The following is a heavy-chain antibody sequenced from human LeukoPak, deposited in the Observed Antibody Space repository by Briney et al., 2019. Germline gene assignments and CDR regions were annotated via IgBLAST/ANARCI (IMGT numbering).Heavy chain of an antibody. CDR2: MNPNSGNT. D-gene: IGHD5-12*01. V-gene: IGHV1-8*01. CDR3: AGGLGYDRRSYYYYGMDV. J-gene: IGHJ6*02. CDR1: GYTFTSYD. Sequence: ASVKVSCKASGYTFTSYDTNWVRQATGQGLEWMGWMNPNSGNTGYAQKFQGRVTMTRNTSISTAYMELSGLRSEDTAVYYCAGGLGYDRRSYYYYGMDVWGQGTTVTVSS.